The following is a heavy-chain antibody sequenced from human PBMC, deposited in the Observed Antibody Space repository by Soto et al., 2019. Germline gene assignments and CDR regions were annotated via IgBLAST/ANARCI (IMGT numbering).Heavy chain of an antibody. V-gene: IGHV4-39*01. CDR3: ARPNYGDYYYYGMDV. J-gene: IGHJ6*02. CDR2: IYYSGST. CDR1: GGSISSSSYY. Sequence: SETLSLTCTVSGGSISSSSYYWGWIRQPPGKGLEWIGSIYYSGSTYYNPSLKSRVTISVDTSKNQFSLKLSSVTAADTAVYYSARPNYGDYYYYGMDVWGQGTTVTVSS. D-gene: IGHD4-17*01.